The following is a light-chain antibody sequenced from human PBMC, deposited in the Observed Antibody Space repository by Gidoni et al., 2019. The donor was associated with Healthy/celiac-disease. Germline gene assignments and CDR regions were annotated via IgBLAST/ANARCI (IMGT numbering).Light chain of an antibody. V-gene: IGLV2-23*01. CDR2: EGS. Sequence: SALTQPASVSGSPGQSIPISSTGTSSDVGSYNLVSWYQQHPGKAPKLMIYEGSKRPSGVSNRFSGSKSGNTASLTIAGLQAEDEADYYCCSYAGSSTYVFGTGTKVTVL. CDR1: SSDVGSYNL. J-gene: IGLJ1*01. CDR3: CSYAGSSTYV.